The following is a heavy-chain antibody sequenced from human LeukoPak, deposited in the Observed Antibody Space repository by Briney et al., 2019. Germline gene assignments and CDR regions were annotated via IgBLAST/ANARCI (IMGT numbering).Heavy chain of an antibody. CDR3: SGSYYKTNFDY. V-gene: IGHV4-39*01. CDR2: ISDSGRT. Sequence: SETLSLTCTVSGGSISSSNYYWGWIRQPPGKGLGWIGCISDSGRTYDNPSLKSRVTISVDTSTNQFSLKLSSVTAADTAVFYCSGSYYKTNFDYWGQGTLVTVSS. CDR1: GGSISSSNYY. D-gene: IGHD3-10*01. J-gene: IGHJ4*02.